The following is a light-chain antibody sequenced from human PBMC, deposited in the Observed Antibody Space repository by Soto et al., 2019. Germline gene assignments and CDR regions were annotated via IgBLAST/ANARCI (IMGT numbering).Light chain of an antibody. J-gene: IGKJ2*01. CDR1: QSVNSNY. CDR2: GAS. V-gene: IGKV3-20*01. Sequence: IVLTQSPGTLSLSPGERATLSCRARQSVNSNYLAWYRQKPGQAPRLLIHGASIRATGIPDRFSGSGSGADFILTISSLEPEDFAVYFCEQYGRSPYTFGQGTSLEIK. CDR3: EQYGRSPYT.